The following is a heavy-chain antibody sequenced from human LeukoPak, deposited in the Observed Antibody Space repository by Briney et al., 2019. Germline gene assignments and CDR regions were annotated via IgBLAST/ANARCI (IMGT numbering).Heavy chain of an antibody. CDR2: IYYSGNI. CDR3: ARDWTGPYSSGYYYRWFDP. Sequence: PSETLSLTCTVSGGSISSSSFYWGWIRQPPGKGLEWIGSIYYSGNIYYNPSLKSRVTISVDTSKNQFSLKLSSVTAADTAVYYCARDWTGPYSSGYYYRWFDPWGQGTLVTVSS. J-gene: IGHJ5*02. CDR1: GGSISSSSFY. D-gene: IGHD3-22*01. V-gene: IGHV4-39*07.